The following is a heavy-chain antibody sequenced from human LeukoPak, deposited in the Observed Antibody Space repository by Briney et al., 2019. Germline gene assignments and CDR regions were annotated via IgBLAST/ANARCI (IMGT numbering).Heavy chain of an antibody. CDR2: ISAYNGNT. Sequence: GASVKVSCKASGYTFTSYGISWVRQAPGQGPEWMGWISAYNGNTNYAQKLQGRVTMTTDTSTSTAYMELRSLRSDDTAVYYCARVGGSYRSGSLYYYYGMDVWGQGTTVTVSS. V-gene: IGHV1-18*01. D-gene: IGHD3-10*01. J-gene: IGHJ6*02. CDR3: ARVGGSYRSGSLYYYYGMDV. CDR1: GYTFTSYG.